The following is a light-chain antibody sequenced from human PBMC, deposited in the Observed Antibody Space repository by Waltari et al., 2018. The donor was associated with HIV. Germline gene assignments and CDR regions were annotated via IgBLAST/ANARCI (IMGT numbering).Light chain of an antibody. CDR3: QQYHSSPYT. J-gene: IGKJ2*01. CDR1: QSVLYNSNNKTY. V-gene: IGKV4-1*01. CDR2: WAS. Sequence: DIVMTQSPDSLAVSLGERATINCKSSQSVLYNSNNKTYLAWYQQKPGQPPKLLIYWASTRESGVPDRFSGSGSGTQFTLTISSLQAEDVSVYYCQQYHSSPYTFGQGTKLEIK.